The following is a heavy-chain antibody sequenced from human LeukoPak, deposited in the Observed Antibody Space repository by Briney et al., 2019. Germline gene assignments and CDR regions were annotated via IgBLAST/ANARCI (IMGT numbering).Heavy chain of an antibody. D-gene: IGHD2/OR15-2a*01. J-gene: IGHJ4*02. Sequence: GGSLRLSCTTSGFNFPTSWMHWVRQAPGKGLVWVSRINGDGRTRNYADSVKGRFIISRDNAETEVYLQMNSLRAEDTAVYYCARNSDMYFDYWGQGTLVTVS. CDR2: INGDGRTR. CDR3: ARNSDMYFDY. CDR1: GFNFPTSW. V-gene: IGHV3-74*01.